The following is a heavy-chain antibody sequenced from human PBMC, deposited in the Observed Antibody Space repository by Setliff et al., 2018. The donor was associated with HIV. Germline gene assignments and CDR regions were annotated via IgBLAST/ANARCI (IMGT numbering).Heavy chain of an antibody. CDR2: IYYSGST. Sequence: SETLSLTCGVYGGSFSSYYWNWIRQHPGKGLEWIGYIYYSGSTYYNPSLKSRVTISVDTSKKQFSLKLSSVTAADTAVYYCARGGVRGLVAPYFDYWGQGTLVTVSS. CDR1: GGSFSSYY. D-gene: IGHD3-10*01. J-gene: IGHJ4*02. V-gene: IGHV4-31*11. CDR3: ARGGVRGLVAPYFDY.